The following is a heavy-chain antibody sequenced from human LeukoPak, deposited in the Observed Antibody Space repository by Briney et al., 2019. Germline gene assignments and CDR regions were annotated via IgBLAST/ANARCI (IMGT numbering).Heavy chain of an antibody. V-gene: IGHV1-2*02. CDR1: GGTFSSYA. D-gene: IGHD3-3*01. CDR3: ASDLKTSDGFWSAYYTNWYFDL. CDR2: INPNSGGT. Sequence: ASVKVSCKASGGTFSSYAISWVRQAPGQGLEWMGWINPNSGGTNSAQKFQGRVTMTRDTSISTAYMQLSRLRSDDTAVYYCASDLKTSDGFWSAYYTNWYFDLWGRGTLVTVSS. J-gene: IGHJ2*01.